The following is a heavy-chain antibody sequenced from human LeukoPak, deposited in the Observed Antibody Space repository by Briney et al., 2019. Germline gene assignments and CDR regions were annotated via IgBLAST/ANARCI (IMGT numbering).Heavy chain of an antibody. CDR1: GYTFTGYY. J-gene: IGHJ4*02. Sequence: ASVKVSCKASGYTFTGYYMHWVRQAPGQGLEWMGWINPKSGGTNYAQKFQGRVTMTRDTSISTAYTELSRLRSDDTAVYYCASVTLSAYDGDYRGQGTLVTDSS. CDR2: INPKSGGT. CDR3: ASVTLSAYDGDY. D-gene: IGHD5-12*01. V-gene: IGHV1-2*02.